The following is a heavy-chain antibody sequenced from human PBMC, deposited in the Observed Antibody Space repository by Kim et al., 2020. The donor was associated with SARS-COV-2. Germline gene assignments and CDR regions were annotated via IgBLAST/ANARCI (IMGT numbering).Heavy chain of an antibody. CDR1: GGSISSSSYY. V-gene: IGHV4-39*01. J-gene: IGHJ4*02. D-gene: IGHD1-26*01. CDR3: ASFRFPQVGATWELWGDFDY. Sequence: SETLSLTCTVSGGSISSSSYYWGWIRQPPGKGLEWIGSIYYSGSTYYNPSLKSRVTISVDTSKNQFSLKLSSVTAADTAVYYCASFRFPQVGATWELWGDFDYWGQGTLVTVSS. CDR2: IYYSGST.